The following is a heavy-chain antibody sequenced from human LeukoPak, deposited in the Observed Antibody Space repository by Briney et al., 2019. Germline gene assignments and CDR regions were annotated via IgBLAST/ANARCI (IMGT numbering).Heavy chain of an antibody. Sequence: GASVKVSCKASGGTFSSYAISWVRQAPGQGLEWMGGTIPIFGTANYARKFQGRVTITADESTSTAYMELSSLRSEDTAVYYCARDRGEQWLADYWGQGTLVTVSS. V-gene: IGHV1-69*13. D-gene: IGHD6-19*01. J-gene: IGHJ4*02. CDR1: GGTFSSYA. CDR2: TIPIFGTA. CDR3: ARDRGEQWLADY.